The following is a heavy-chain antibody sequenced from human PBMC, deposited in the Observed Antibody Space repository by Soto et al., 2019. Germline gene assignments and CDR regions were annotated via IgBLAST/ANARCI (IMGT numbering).Heavy chain of an antibody. CDR3: ARGLYYYDSSGYWGY. CDR2: ISSSSSTI. D-gene: IGHD3-22*01. J-gene: IGHJ4*02. CDR1: GFTFSSYS. V-gene: IGHV3-48*02. Sequence: EVQLVESGGGLVQPGGSLRLSCAASGFTFSSYSMNWVRQAPGKGLEWVSYISSSSSTIYYSDSVMGQFTISRDNAQNSLNLQMNSLRDEDTAVYYCARGLYYYDSSGYWGYWGQGTLVTVSS.